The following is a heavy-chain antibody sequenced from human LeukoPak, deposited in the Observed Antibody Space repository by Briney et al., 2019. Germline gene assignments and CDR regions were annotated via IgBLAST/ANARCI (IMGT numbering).Heavy chain of an antibody. J-gene: IGHJ4*02. CDR1: GFTFSSYA. Sequence: GGSLRLSCAASGFTFSSYAMRWVRQAPGKGLEWVAVISYNGSSTYYADSVKGRFTISRDNSKRTLSLQMNILRAEDTAVYYCSCCARRGWYASYFDYWGQGTLVTVSS. CDR3: SCCARRGWYASYFDY. D-gene: IGHD6-19*01. V-gene: IGHV3-30*04. CDR2: ISYNGSST.